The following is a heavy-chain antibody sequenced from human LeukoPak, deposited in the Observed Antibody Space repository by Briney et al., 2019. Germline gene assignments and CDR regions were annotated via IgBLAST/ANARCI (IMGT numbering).Heavy chain of an antibody. CDR1: GASISSYY. Sequence: SETLSLTCSVSGASISSYYWAWIRQPPGKGPEWIGNIYHSGSTYYNPSLKSRITISIDTSKNQFSLKLSSVTAADTAVYYCARAYSSSWYLNWFDPWGQGTLVTVSS. CDR2: IYHSGST. V-gene: IGHV4-38-2*02. CDR3: ARAYSSSWYLNWFDP. J-gene: IGHJ5*02. D-gene: IGHD6-13*01.